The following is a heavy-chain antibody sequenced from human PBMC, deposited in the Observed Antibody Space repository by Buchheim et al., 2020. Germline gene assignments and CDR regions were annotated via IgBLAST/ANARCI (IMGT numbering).Heavy chain of an antibody. J-gene: IGHJ5*02. V-gene: IGHV4-59*01. CDR2: NYYIGVT. CDR3: ARVVAVAGTVDWFDP. D-gene: IGHD6-19*01. Sequence: QLQLQESGPGLVKPSETLSLPCTVSGGSISSYYWSWIRQPPGKGLDGIGYNYYIGVTNYNPSLRSPVTISVDTFKKPFSLKLSSVTAADTAVYYCARVVAVAGTVDWFDPWGQGTL. CDR1: GGSISSYY.